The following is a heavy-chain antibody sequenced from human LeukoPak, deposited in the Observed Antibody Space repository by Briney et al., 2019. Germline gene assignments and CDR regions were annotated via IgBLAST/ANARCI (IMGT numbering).Heavy chain of an antibody. Sequence: SVKVSCKASGGTFSSYAISWVRQAPGQGLEWMGRIIPIFGTANYAQKFQGRVTITTDESTSTAYMELSSLRSEDTAVYYCAREDYYGSGSHPFDYWGQETLVTVSS. CDR1: GGTFSSYA. CDR3: AREDYYGSGSHPFDY. J-gene: IGHJ4*02. CDR2: IIPIFGTA. D-gene: IGHD3-10*01. V-gene: IGHV1-69*05.